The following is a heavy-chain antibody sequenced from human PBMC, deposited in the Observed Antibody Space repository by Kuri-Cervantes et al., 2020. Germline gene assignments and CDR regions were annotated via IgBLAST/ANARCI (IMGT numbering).Heavy chain of an antibody. CDR1: GGSISSSSYY. V-gene: IGHV4-39*07. Sequence: GSLRLSCTVSGGSISSSSYYWGWIRQPPGKGLEWIGSIYHSGSTYYNPSLKSRVTISVDTSKNQFSLKLSSVTAADTAVYYCASEGRYYDSSGYLWGRGTLVTVSS. J-gene: IGHJ2*01. D-gene: IGHD3-22*01. CDR2: IYHSGST. CDR3: ASEGRYYDSSGYL.